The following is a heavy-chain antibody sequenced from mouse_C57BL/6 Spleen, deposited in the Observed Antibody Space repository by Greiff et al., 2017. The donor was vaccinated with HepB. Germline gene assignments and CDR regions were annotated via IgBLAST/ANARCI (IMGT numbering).Heavy chain of an antibody. D-gene: IGHD1-1*01. CDR2: IHPSDSDT. J-gene: IGHJ3*01. V-gene: IGHV1-74*01. CDR3: AIEDYYGSLAY. CDR1: GYTFTSYW. Sequence: QVQLQQPGAELVKPGASVKVSCKASGYTFTSYWMHWVKQRPGQGLEWIGRIHPSDSDTNYNQKFKGKATLTVDKSSSTAYMQISSLTSEDSAVYYCAIEDYYGSLAYWGQGTLVTVSA.